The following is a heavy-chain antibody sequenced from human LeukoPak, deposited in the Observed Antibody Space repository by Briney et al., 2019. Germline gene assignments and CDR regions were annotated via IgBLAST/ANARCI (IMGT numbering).Heavy chain of an antibody. Sequence: SSETLSLTCTVSGGSISSSSYYWGWIRQPPGKGLEWIGSIYYSGSTYYNPSLKSRVTISVDKSKNQFSLKLSSVTAADTAVYYCARDGRLGAYYYYMDVWGKGTTVTISS. D-gene: IGHD6-25*01. J-gene: IGHJ6*03. V-gene: IGHV4-39*07. CDR1: GGSISSSSYY. CDR2: IYYSGST. CDR3: ARDGRLGAYYYYMDV.